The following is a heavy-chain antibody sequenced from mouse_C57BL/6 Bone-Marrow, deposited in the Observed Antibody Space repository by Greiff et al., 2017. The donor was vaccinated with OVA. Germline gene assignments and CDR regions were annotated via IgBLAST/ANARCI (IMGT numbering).Heavy chain of an antibody. V-gene: IGHV1-9*01. CDR2: ILPGSGST. CDR1: GYTFTGYW. Sequence: VQLQESGAELMKPGASVKLSCKATGYTFTGYWIEWVKQRPGHGLEWIGEILPGSGSTNYNEKFKGKATFTANKSSNTAYMQLSSLTTEYAAIEYCARSGDYGSLFAYWGQGTLVTVSA. D-gene: IGHD1-1*01. CDR3: ARSGDYGSLFAY. J-gene: IGHJ3*01.